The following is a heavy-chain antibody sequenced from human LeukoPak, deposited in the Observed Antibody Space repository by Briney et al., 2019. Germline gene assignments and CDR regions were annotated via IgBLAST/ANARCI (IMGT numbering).Heavy chain of an antibody. J-gene: IGHJ4*02. Sequence: GGSLRLSCAASGTTFGSHYMTWVRQTPEKGLEWVANINQDGSEKNYVDSVKSRFTISRDNAKKSLYLQMNSLRAEDTAVYYCASAAGWESAYWGQGTLVTVSS. D-gene: IGHD1-26*01. CDR3: ASAAGWESAY. V-gene: IGHV3-7*01. CDR2: INQDGSEK. CDR1: GTTFGSHY.